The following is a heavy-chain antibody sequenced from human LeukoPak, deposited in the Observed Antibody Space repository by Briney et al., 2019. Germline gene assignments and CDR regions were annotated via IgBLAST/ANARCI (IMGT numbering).Heavy chain of an antibody. J-gene: IGHJ4*02. CDR1: GFTFNNYA. Sequence: PGGSLRLSCAASGFTFNNYAMNWVRQAPGEGLQWVSGIGAGGPYTYYADSVKGRFTISRDNSKNTLYLQMNSLRAEDTAVYYCAKDQDSSGQYASDYWGQGTLVTVSS. CDR2: IGAGGPYT. D-gene: IGHD6-19*01. V-gene: IGHV3-23*01. CDR3: AKDQDSSGQYASDY.